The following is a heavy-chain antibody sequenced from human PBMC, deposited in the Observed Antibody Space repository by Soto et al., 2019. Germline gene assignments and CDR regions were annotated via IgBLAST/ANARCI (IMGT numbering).Heavy chain of an antibody. D-gene: IGHD2-15*01. CDR2: ISWNSNII. J-gene: IGHJ4*02. CDR3: AKGGPDGFCSGGRCYFDY. CDR1: GCTFDDYA. Sequence: EVQLGESWGGLVQPGRSLRLSCAASGCTFDDYAMHWVRRVPGKGLDCVSSISWNSNIIGYADSVKGRFTISRDNVKNYLYLQMNSLRPEDTALYYCAKGGPDGFCSGGRCYFDYWGQGPLVTVSS. V-gene: IGHV3-9*01.